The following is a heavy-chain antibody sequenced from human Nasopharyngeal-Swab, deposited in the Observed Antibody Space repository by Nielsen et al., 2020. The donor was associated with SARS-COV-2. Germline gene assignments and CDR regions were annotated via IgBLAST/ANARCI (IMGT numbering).Heavy chain of an antibody. CDR3: ARGVPAAAFDY. Sequence: GESLKISCAASGVTFSSYGMHWVRQAPGKGLEWVAVIWYDGSNKYYADSVKGRFTISRDNSKNTLYLQMNSPRAEDTAVYYCARGVPAAAFDYWGQGTLVTVSS. CDR2: IWYDGSNK. D-gene: IGHD2-2*01. V-gene: IGHV3-33*01. J-gene: IGHJ4*02. CDR1: GVTFSSYG.